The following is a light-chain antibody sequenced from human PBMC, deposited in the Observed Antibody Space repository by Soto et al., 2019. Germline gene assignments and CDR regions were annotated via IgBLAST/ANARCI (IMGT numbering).Light chain of an antibody. CDR2: GVS. CDR1: QDVNRN. Sequence: EIVLAQSPATLSVSPGERVTLSCRASQDVNRNLAWYQQKPGQAPMLLMYGVSARATGFPARFSGSGPGTEFTLTISSLQPEDFAVYYCQQYHDWPPVTFGRGTKVAI. CDR3: QQYHDWPPVT. V-gene: IGKV3-15*01. J-gene: IGKJ4*01.